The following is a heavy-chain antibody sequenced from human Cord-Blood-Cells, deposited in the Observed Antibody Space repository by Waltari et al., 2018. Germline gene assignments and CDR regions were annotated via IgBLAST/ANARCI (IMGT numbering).Heavy chain of an antibody. D-gene: IGHD2-2*01. CDR3: ATRGRKDHIVVVPAATYYFDY. CDR1: GYTLTELS. Sequence: QVQLVQSGAEVKKPGASVKVSCKVSGYTLTELSMHWVRQAPGKGLEWMGGFEPEDGETSYGRKSQGRVPMTEDTSTDTAYMELSSLRSEDTAVYYCATRGRKDHIVVVPAATYYFDYWGQGTLVTVSS. J-gene: IGHJ4*02. CDR2: FEPEDGET. V-gene: IGHV1-24*01.